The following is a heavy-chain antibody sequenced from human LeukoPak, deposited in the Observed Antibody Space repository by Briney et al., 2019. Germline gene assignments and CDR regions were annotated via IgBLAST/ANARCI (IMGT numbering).Heavy chain of an antibody. CDR2: INPSAGNT. V-gene: IGHV1-46*01. D-gene: IGHD1-14*01. CDR1: GYTFISYF. J-gene: IGHJ6*02. CDR3: AKAEEKSRAYYYYAMDV. Sequence: ASVKVSCKASGYTFISYFIHWVRQAPGQGLEWMGIINPSAGNTIYAQKFQGRVTMTRATSTSTVYMELISLRSEDTAVYHCAKAEEKSRAYYYYAMDVWGQGTTVTVSS.